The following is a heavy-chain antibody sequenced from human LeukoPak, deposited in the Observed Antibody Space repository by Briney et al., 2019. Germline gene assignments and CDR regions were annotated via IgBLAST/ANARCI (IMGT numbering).Heavy chain of an antibody. CDR3: ARDSVEIGAYNDPFDI. V-gene: IGHV4-4*07. CDR2: IYASGST. CDR1: GGSISRYY. Sequence: SETLSLTCTVSGGSISRYYWSWIRQSAGKGLEWIARIYASGSTNYNPSFKSRLTISVDKSKNHFSLKLTSVTAADTAIYYCARDSVEIGAYNDPFDIWGQGTMVTVSS. D-gene: IGHD5/OR15-5a*01. J-gene: IGHJ3*02.